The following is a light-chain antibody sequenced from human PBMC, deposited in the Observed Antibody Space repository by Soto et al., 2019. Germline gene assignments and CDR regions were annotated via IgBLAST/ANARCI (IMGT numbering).Light chain of an antibody. J-gene: IGKJ4*01. V-gene: IGKV3-20*01. CDR3: QQYGSSPLT. CDR1: QTVSTS. CDR2: GAS. Sequence: TQSAAALSVNQGERATLSCRASQTVSTSLAWYQQKPGQAPRLLIYGASSRATGIPGRFSGSGSGTDFTLTISRLEPEDFAVYYCQQYGSSPLTFGGGTKVDIK.